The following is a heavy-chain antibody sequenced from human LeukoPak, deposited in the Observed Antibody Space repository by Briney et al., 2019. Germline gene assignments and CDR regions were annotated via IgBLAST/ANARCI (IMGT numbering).Heavy chain of an antibody. D-gene: IGHD2-2*02. V-gene: IGHV3-23*01. CDR2: ISNSGGTT. CDR3: AKARSGSSSSCYNY. J-gene: IGHJ4*02. Sequence: GGSLRLSCAASGFTFRNYSMTWVRQAPGKGLEWVSGISNSGGTTDYADSVKGRFAISRDNSNNTLYLQTNSLRAEDTAVYYCAKARSGSSSSCYNYWGQGTLVTVSS. CDR1: GFTFRNYS.